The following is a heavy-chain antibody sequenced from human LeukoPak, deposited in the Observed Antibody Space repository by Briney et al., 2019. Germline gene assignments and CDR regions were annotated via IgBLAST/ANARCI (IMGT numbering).Heavy chain of an antibody. J-gene: IGHJ4*02. D-gene: IGHD3-22*01. V-gene: IGHV1-2*02. Sequence: ASVKVSCKASGYTFTGYYMHWVRQAPGQGLEWMGWINPNSGGTNYAQKFQGRVTMTRDTSISTAYMELSRLRSDDTAVYYCARGFYYYDSSGYSPYWGQGTLVTVSS. CDR3: ARGFYYYDSSGYSPY. CDR2: INPNSGGT. CDR1: GYTFTGYY.